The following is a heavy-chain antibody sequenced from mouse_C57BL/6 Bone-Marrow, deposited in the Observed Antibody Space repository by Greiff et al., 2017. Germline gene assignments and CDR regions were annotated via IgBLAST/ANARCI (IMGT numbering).Heavy chain of an antibody. Sequence: EVQVVESGGGLVQSGRSLRLSCATSGFTFSDFYMEWVRQAPGKGLEWIAASRNKANDYTTEYSASVKGRFIVSRDTSQSILYLQMHALRAEDTAIYYCARDDGYYAMDDWGQGTSVTVSS. CDR2: SRNKANDYTT. CDR3: ARDDGYYAMDD. J-gene: IGHJ4*01. V-gene: IGHV7-1*01. CDR1: GFTFSDFY.